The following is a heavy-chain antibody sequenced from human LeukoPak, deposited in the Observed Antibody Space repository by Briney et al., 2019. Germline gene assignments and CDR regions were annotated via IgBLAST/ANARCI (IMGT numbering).Heavy chain of an antibody. CDR2: IYYSGST. D-gene: IGHD1-26*01. J-gene: IGHJ1*01. V-gene: IGHV4-59*08. CDR3: ARAGVVGATSYFQH. CDR1: GDSISSYY. Sequence: PSETLSLTCTVSGDSISSYYWSWIRQPAGKGLEWIGYIYYSGSTNYNPSLKSRVTISVDTSKNQFSLKLSSVTAADTAVYYCARAGVVGATSYFQHWGQGTLVTVSS.